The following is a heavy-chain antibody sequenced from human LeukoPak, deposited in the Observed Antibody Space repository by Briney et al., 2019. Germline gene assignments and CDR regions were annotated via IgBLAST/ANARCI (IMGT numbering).Heavy chain of an antibody. Sequence: PSETLSLTCAVYGGSFSGYYWSWIRQPPGKGLEWIGEINHSGSTNYNPSLKSRVTISVDTSKNQFSLKLSSVTAADTAVYYCAREGVGFYCSSTSCYDRHNWFDPWGQGTLVTVSS. CDR3: AREGVGFYCSSTSCYDRHNWFDP. J-gene: IGHJ5*02. V-gene: IGHV4-34*01. CDR2: INHSGST. D-gene: IGHD2-2*01. CDR1: GGSFSGYY.